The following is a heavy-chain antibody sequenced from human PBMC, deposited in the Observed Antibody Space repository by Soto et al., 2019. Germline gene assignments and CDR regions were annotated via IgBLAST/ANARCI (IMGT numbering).Heavy chain of an antibody. CDR1: GGSISSGSYY. D-gene: IGHD3-3*02. V-gene: IGHV4-39*01. Sequence: QLQLQESGPGLVKPSETLALTCTVSGGSISSGSYYWGWIRQPPGKGLEWIGSIYDSGSTYQNPSPRSRVTTAVDPSKNQFSRTLSSVTAADTAVYYCARHGRKGRYAWHFIDYWGQGTLVTVSS. CDR3: ARHGRKGRYAWHFIDY. CDR2: IYDSGST. J-gene: IGHJ4*02.